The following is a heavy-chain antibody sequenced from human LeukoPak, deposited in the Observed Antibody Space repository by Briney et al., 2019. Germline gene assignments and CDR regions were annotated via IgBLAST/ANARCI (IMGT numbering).Heavy chain of an antibody. CDR2: INPSGGST. Sequence: ASVKVSCKASGYIFTSYFIHWLRQAPGQGLEWMGIINPSGGSTSYAQKFQGRVTMTRDTPTSTVYMEVSSLRSEDTAVYYCAREGCSGGSCHDYWGQGTLVTVSS. D-gene: IGHD2-15*01. CDR3: AREGCSGGSCHDY. CDR1: GYIFTSYF. V-gene: IGHV1-46*01. J-gene: IGHJ4*02.